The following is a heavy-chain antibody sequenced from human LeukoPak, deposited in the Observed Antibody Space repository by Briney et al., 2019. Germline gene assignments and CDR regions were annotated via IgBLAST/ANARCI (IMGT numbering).Heavy chain of an antibody. CDR3: ARSRGYSYGYDY. J-gene: IGHJ4*02. Sequence: PSETLSLTCAVYGGSFSGYYWSWIRQPPGKGLEWIGEINHSGSTNYNPSLKSRVTISVDTSKNQISLKLSSVTAADTAVYYCARSRGYSYGYDYWGQGTLVTVSS. V-gene: IGHV4-34*01. CDR1: GGSFSGYY. CDR2: INHSGST. D-gene: IGHD5-18*01.